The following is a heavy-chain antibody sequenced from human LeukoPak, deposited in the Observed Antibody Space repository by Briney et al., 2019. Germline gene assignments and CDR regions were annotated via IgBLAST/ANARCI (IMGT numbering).Heavy chain of an antibody. J-gene: IGHJ2*01. CDR3: VREDYNDSGWYFDL. CDR2: ISSSGSTM. CDR1: GFTFSNYE. Sequence: GGSLRLSCVASGFTFSNYEMNWVRQAPGKGLEWVSSISSSGSTMYYADSVKGRFTISRDNAKNSLYLQMNSLRAEDTAVYYCVREDYNDSGWYFDLWGRGTLVTVSS. D-gene: IGHD4-17*01. V-gene: IGHV3-48*03.